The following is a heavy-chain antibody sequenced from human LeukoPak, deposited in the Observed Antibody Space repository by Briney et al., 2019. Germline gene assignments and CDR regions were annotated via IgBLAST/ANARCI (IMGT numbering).Heavy chain of an antibody. CDR1: GYTFTSYG. J-gene: IGHJ4*02. D-gene: IGHD2-2*01. Sequence: ASVKVSCKASGYTFTSYGVSWVRQAPGQGLEWMGWISAYNGNTNYAQKLQGRVTMTTDTSTSTAYMELRSLRSDDTAVYYCARVARPEGIVVVPAALNFDYWGQGTLVTVSS. V-gene: IGHV1-18*01. CDR2: ISAYNGNT. CDR3: ARVARPEGIVVVPAALNFDY.